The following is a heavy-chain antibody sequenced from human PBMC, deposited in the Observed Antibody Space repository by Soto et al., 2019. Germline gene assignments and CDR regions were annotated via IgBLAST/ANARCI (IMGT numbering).Heavy chain of an antibody. D-gene: IGHD6-19*01. CDR3: ARPTGAVAGRFDY. CDR1: GGSISSSSYY. CDR2: IYYSGST. V-gene: IGHV4-39*01. J-gene: IGHJ4*02. Sequence: SETLSLTCTVSGGSISSSSYYWGWIRQPPGKGLEWIGSIYYSGSTYYNPSLKSRVTISVDTSKNQFSLKLSSVTAADTAVYYCARPTGAVAGRFDYWGQGTLVTVSS.